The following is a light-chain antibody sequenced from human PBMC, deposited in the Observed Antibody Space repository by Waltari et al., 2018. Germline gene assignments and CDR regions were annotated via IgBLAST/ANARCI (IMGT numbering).Light chain of an antibody. CDR1: SSDVGGNNF. CDR2: DYT. V-gene: IGLV2-14*03. CDR3: SSSSTTGTLVL. J-gene: IGLJ2*01. Sequence: QSALTQPASLSGYPGQSITIPCTGSSSDVGGNNFLSWYQQHPGKPPKLIIYDYTDRPSGVSDRFSGSMSANTASLTISGLLADDEALYFCSSSSTTGTLVLFGGGTKLTVL.